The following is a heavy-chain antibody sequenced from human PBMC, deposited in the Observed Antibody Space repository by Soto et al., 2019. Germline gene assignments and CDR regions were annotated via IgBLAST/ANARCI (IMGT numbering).Heavy chain of an antibody. Sequence: GGSLRLSCAASGFTFSSYWMHWVRQAPGKGLVWVSRINSDGSSTSYADSVKGRFTISRDNAKNTLYLQMNSLRAEDTAVYYCARDQIAATDYYYYGMDVWGQGTTVTVS. V-gene: IGHV3-74*01. D-gene: IGHD2-15*01. CDR2: INSDGSST. J-gene: IGHJ6*02. CDR3: ARDQIAATDYYYYGMDV. CDR1: GFTFSSYW.